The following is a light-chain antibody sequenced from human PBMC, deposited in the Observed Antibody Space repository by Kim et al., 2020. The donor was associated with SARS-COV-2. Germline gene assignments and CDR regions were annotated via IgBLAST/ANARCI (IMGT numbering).Light chain of an antibody. V-gene: IGKV1-5*03. CDR3: QQYNTSLYT. Sequence: SAPPGERDTLTGRARQSISSLLAWYQQKPGKAPKLLIYKASSRASGVPASFSGSGSGTEFTLTISSLQPDDFATYYCQQYNTSLYTFGQGTKLAI. J-gene: IGKJ2*01. CDR1: QSISSL. CDR2: KAS.